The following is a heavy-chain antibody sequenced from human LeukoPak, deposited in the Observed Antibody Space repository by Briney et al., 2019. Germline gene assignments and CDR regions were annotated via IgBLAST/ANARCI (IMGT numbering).Heavy chain of an antibody. V-gene: IGHV1-24*01. CDR2: FDPEDGET. D-gene: IGHD3-22*01. CDR3: ATGDYDSSGLNPKTPHAFDI. J-gene: IGHJ3*02. Sequence: ASVKVSCKVSGYTLTELSMHWVRQAPGKGLEWMGGFDPEDGETIYAQKSQGRVTMTEDTSTDTAYMELSSLRSEDTAVYYCATGDYDSSGLNPKTPHAFDIWGQGTMVTVSS. CDR1: GYTLTELS.